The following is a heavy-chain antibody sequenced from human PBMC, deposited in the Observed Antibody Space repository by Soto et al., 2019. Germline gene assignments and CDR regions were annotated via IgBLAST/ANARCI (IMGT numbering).Heavy chain of an antibody. J-gene: IGHJ4*02. D-gene: IGHD3-10*01. Sequence: GGSLRLSCAASGFRFGDHYMTWIRQAPGKGLEWVSKISGDATTKYYADSVKGRFTVSRDNAKNSLYLQMTSLRAEDTAVYYCAGDPYYYGSAFWGQGTLVTVSS. CDR3: AGDPYYYGSAF. CDR1: GFRFGDHY. V-gene: IGHV3-11*01. CDR2: ISGDATTK.